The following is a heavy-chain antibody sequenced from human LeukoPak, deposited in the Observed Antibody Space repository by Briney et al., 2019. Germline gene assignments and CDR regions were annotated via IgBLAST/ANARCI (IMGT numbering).Heavy chain of an antibody. V-gene: IGHV3-23*01. CDR1: GFSFSSYA. Sequence: PGGSLRLSCEATGFSFSSYAMSWVRQAPGEGLEWVSASSGSGDSADYADAVKGRFTISRDNSKSTLYLQMTSLRSDDTAVYYCARDRDPDLIVVVPAAPYYWGQGTLVTVSS. CDR2: SSGSGDSA. CDR3: ARDRDPDLIVVVPAAPYY. D-gene: IGHD2-2*01. J-gene: IGHJ4*02.